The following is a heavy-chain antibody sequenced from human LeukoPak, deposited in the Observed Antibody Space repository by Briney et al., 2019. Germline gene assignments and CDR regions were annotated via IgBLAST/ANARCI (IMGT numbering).Heavy chain of an antibody. V-gene: IGHV3-23*01. CDR2: ISGSGGST. CDR1: GFTFSSYG. D-gene: IGHD3-22*01. CDR3: AKNSYYYDSSGSAYYFDY. Sequence: GGSLRLSCAASGFTFSSYGMSWVRQAPGKGLEWVSAISGSGGSTYYADSVKGRFTISRDNSKNTLYLQMNSLRAEDTAVYYCAKNSYYYDSSGSAYYFDYWGQGTLVTVSS. J-gene: IGHJ4*02.